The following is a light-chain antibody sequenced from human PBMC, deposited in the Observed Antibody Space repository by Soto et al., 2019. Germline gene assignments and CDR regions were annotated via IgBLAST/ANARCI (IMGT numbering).Light chain of an antibody. CDR1: SNDVGGYNY. J-gene: IGLJ1*01. CDR2: DVS. CDR3: SSYTTTTTSCV. V-gene: IGLV2-14*01. Sequence: QSALTQPASVSGSPGQSITISCTGTSNDVGGYNYVSWHQQYPDKAPTLIIYDVSNRPSGVSTRFSGSKSGNRASLTISGLQAEDEADYYCSSYTTTTTSCVFGTGTKLTVL.